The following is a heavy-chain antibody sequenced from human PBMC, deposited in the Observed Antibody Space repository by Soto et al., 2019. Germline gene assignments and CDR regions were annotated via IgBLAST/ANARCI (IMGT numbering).Heavy chain of an antibody. CDR2: INHSGST. Sequence: SETLSLTCAVYGGSFSGYYWSWIRQPPGKGLEWIGEINHSGSTNYNPSLKSRVTISVDTSKNQFSLKLSSVTAADTAVYYCATGGLPRLKRWGQGILVTVSS. J-gene: IGHJ4*02. CDR1: GGSFSGYY. V-gene: IGHV4-34*01. CDR3: ATGGLPRLKR. D-gene: IGHD1-26*01.